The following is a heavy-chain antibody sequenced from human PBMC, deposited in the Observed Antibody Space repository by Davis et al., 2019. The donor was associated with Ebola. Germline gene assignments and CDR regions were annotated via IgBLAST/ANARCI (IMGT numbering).Heavy chain of an antibody. V-gene: IGHV3-11*04. D-gene: IGHD6-25*01. CDR1: GFTFSDYY. CDR2: ISSSSSTI. CDR3: ARAGKRIYYYYGMDV. J-gene: IGHJ6*02. Sequence: GESLKISCAASGFTFSDYYMSWIRQAPGKGLEWVSYISSSSSTIYYADSVKGRFTISRDNAKNSLYLQMNSLRDEDTAVYYCARAGKRIYYYYGMDVWGQGTTVTVSS.